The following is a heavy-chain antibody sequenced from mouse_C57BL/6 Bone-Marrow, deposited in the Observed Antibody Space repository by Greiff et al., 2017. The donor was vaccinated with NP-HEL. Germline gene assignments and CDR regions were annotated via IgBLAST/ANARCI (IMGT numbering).Heavy chain of an antibody. J-gene: IGHJ3*01. CDR2: ISDGGSYT. CDR3: AREGLRPGFAY. D-gene: IGHD2-2*01. Sequence: EVMLVESGGGLVKPGGSLKLSCAASGFTFSSYAMSWVRQTPEKRLEWVATISDGGSYTYYPDNVKGRFTISRDNAKNNLYLQMSHLKSEDTAMYYCAREGLRPGFAYWGQGTLVTVSA. CDR1: GFTFSSYA. V-gene: IGHV5-4*01.